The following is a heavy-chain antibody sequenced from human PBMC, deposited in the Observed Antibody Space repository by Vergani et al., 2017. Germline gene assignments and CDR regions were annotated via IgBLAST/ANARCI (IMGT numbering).Heavy chain of an antibody. CDR2: ISGSGGST. J-gene: IGHJ4*02. Sequence: EVQLLESGGGLVQPGGSLRLSCAASGFTFSSYAMSLVRQAPGKGLEWVSAISGSGGSTYYADSVKGRFTISRDNSKNTLYLEMNSLRAEDTAVYYCAKDMRAFGVVIPSIDCWGQGTLVTVSS. V-gene: IGHV3-23*01. CDR1: GFTFSSYA. D-gene: IGHD3-3*01. CDR3: AKDMRAFGVVIPSIDC.